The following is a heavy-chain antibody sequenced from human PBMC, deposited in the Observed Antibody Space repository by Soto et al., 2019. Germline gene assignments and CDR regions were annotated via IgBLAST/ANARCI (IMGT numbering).Heavy chain of an antibody. Sequence: GASVKVSCKASGGTFSSYAISWVRQAPGQGLEWMGGIIPIFGTANYAQKFQGRVTITADESTSTAYMELSSLRSEDTAVYYCAREVGHGGNPVGFDPWGQGTLVTVSS. D-gene: IGHD2-15*01. V-gene: IGHV1-69*13. J-gene: IGHJ5*02. CDR3: AREVGHGGNPVGFDP. CDR1: GGTFSSYA. CDR2: IIPIFGTA.